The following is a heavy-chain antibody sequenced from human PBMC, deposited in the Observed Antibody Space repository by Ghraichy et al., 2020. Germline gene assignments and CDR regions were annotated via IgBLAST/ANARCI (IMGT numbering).Heavy chain of an antibody. CDR2: IYYSGST. J-gene: IGHJ4*02. Sequence: SETLSLTCTVSGGSISSSSYYWGWIRQPPGKGLEWIGSIYYSGSTYYNPSLKRPVTISVDTSKNQFSLKLSSVTAADTGVYLCARQSGGYCGGDCYPLHWGQGTLVTVSS. V-gene: IGHV4-39*01. CDR1: GGSISSSSYY. CDR3: ARQSGGYCGGDCYPLH. D-gene: IGHD2-21*01.